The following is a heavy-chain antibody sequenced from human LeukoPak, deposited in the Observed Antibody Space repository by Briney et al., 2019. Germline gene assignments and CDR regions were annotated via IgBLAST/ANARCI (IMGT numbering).Heavy chain of an antibody. CDR3: ARAKLWFDY. D-gene: IGHD3-10*01. CDR2: IYYSGSP. J-gene: IGHJ4*02. Sequence: KPSETLSLTCTVSGGSISNYYWSWIRQPPGKGLEWIGYIYYSGSPNYNPSLKSRVTISVDTSKNQFSLKLSSVTAADTAVYYCARAKLWFDYWGQGTLVTVSS. CDR1: GGSISNYY. V-gene: IGHV4-59*01.